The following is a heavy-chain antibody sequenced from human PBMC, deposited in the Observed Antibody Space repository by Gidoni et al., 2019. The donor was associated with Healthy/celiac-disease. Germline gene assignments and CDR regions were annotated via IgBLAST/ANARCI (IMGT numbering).Heavy chain of an antibody. D-gene: IGHD5-18*01. CDR2: INPSGGST. V-gene: IGHV1-46*01. CDR1: GYTFTSYY. CDR3: ARGSHTYVDTAMVTDY. J-gene: IGHJ4*02. Sequence: QVQLVQSGAEVKKPGASVKVSCKASGYTFTSYYMHWVRQAPGQGLEWMGIINPSGGSTSYAQKFQGRVTMTRDTSTSTVYMELSSLRSEDTAVYYCARGSHTYVDTAMVTDYWGQGTLVTVSS.